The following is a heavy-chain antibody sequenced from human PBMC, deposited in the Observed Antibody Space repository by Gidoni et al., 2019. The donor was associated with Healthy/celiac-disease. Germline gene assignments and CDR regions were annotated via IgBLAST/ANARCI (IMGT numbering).Heavy chain of an antibody. D-gene: IGHD1-26*01. J-gene: IGHJ4*02. Sequence: EVQLLDSGGGLVQPGGSLRLPCAASGFPFRSYAMSWVRQAPGKGMEWVSASSGSGGSKYYADSVKGRFTISRDNSKNTLYLQMNSLRAEDTAVYYCAKDPGWSYSHYFDYWGQGTLVTVSS. CDR2: SSGSGGSK. V-gene: IGHV3-23*01. CDR1: GFPFRSYA. CDR3: AKDPGWSYSHYFDY.